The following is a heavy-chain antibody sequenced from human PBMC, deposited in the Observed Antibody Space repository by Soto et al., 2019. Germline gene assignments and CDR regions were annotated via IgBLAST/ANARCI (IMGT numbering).Heavy chain of an antibody. J-gene: IGHJ6*02. CDR3: ARQRPTDGRWEFANYYGMDV. V-gene: IGHV4-34*12. CDR1: GGSFSAYY. Sequence: SETLSLTCAVYGGSFSAYYWSWVRQPPGKGLEWIGEIIHSESTKYNPSLKSRVTISVDTSKNQFSLKRSSVTAADTAVYYCARQRPTDGRWEFANYYGMDVWGQGTPVTVSS. CDR2: IIHSEST. D-gene: IGHD1-26*01.